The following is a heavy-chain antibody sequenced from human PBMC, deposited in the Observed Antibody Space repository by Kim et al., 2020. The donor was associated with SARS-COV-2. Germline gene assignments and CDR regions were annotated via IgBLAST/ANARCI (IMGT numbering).Heavy chain of an antibody. CDR1: GGSISSSSYY. D-gene: IGHD3-22*01. Sequence: SETLSLTCTVSGGSISSSSYYWGWIRQPPGKGLEWIGSIYYSGSTYYNPSLKSRVTISVDTSKNQFSLKLSSVTAADTAVYYCARQGTYYYDSSGYYLLDYWGQGTLVAVSS. J-gene: IGHJ4*02. CDR2: IYYSGST. CDR3: ARQGTYYYDSSGYYLLDY. V-gene: IGHV4-39*01.